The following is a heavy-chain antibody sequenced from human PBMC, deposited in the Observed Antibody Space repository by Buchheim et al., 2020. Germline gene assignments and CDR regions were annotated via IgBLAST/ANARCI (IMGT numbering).Heavy chain of an antibody. CDR2: ISGSGGST. CDR3: AKIGNVVITTAYYYGMDV. J-gene: IGHJ6*02. Sequence: EVQLLESGGGLVQPGGSLRLSCAASGFTFSSYAMSWVRQAPGKGLEWVSAISGSGGSTYYADSVKGRFTISSVNSKNTLYIQMNSLRAEDTAVYYCAKIGNVVITTAYYYGMDVWGQGTT. V-gene: IGHV3-23*01. CDR1: GFTFSSYA. D-gene: IGHD3-22*01.